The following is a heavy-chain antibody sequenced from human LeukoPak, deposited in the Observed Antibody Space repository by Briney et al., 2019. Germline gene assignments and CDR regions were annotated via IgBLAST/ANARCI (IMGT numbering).Heavy chain of an antibody. CDR1: GGSISSSSYY. CDR2: IYYSGST. V-gene: IGHV4-39*07. J-gene: IGHJ5*02. Sequence: SETLSLTCTVSGGSISSSSYYWGWIRQPPGKGLEWIGSIYYSGSTNYNPSLKSRVTISVDTSKNQFSLKLSSVTAADTAVYYCARKLGYCSGGSCYGSNWFDPWGQGTLVTVSS. D-gene: IGHD2-15*01. CDR3: ARKLGYCSGGSCYGSNWFDP.